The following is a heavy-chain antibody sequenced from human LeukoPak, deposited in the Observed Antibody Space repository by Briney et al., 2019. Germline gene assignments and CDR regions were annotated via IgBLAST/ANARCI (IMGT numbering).Heavy chain of an antibody. J-gene: IGHJ5*02. CDR3: ARHYGP. CDR1: GGSIRSSYYY. CDR2: IYDSGST. Sequence: SETLSRTCTVSGGSIRSSYYYWGWIRQPSGKGLEWIGSIYDSGSTYYSPSLKSRVTISVDTSKNQFSLKLNSVTAADTAVYYRARHYGPWGQGTLVTVSS. V-gene: IGHV4-39*01. D-gene: IGHD3-10*01.